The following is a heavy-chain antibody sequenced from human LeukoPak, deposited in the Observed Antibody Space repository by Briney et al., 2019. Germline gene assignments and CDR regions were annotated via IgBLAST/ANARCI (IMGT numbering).Heavy chain of an antibody. CDR1: GDSISSSNW. J-gene: IGHJ4*02. V-gene: IGHV4-4*02. D-gene: IGHD6-19*01. CDR2: IYHSGRT. Sequence: SETLSLTCTVSGDSISSSNWWSWVRQPPGKGLEWIGEIYHSGRTNYNPSLKSRLTILVEKSKNQFSLKLSSATAADTAVYYCARGLVIAVAGWGPWELPPAGYDYWGQGTLVTVSS. CDR3: ARGLVIAVAGWGPWELPPAGYDY.